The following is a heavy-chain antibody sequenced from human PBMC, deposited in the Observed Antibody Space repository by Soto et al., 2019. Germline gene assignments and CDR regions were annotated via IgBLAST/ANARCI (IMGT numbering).Heavy chain of an antibody. CDR3: ARPGYSSSWFSSWFDP. V-gene: IGHV1-69*06. D-gene: IGHD6-13*01. Sequence: SVKVSCKASGGTFSSYAISWVRQAPGQGLEWMGGIIPIFGTANYAQKFQGRVTITADKSTSTAYMELSSLRSEDTAVYYCARPGYSSSWFSSWFDPWGQGTLVTVSS. J-gene: IGHJ5*02. CDR2: IIPIFGTA. CDR1: GGTFSSYA.